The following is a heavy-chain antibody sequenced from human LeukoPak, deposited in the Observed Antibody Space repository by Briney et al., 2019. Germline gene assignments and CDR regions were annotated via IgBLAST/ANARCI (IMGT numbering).Heavy chain of an antibody. Sequence: SETLSLTCTVSGYSISSGYYWGWIRQPPGKGLEWIGSIYHSGSTYYNPSLKSRVTISVDTSKNQFSLKLSSVTAADTAVYYCARGAVADYYYYYYMDVWGKGTTVTVSS. D-gene: IGHD6-19*01. J-gene: IGHJ6*03. CDR3: ARGAVADYYYYYYMDV. CDR1: GYSISSGYY. V-gene: IGHV4-38-2*02. CDR2: IYHSGST.